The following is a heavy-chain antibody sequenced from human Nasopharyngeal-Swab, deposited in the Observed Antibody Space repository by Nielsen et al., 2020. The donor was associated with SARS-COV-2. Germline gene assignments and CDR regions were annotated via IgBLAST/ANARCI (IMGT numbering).Heavy chain of an antibody. Sequence: SETLSLTCAVFGGSISSNNWWSWVRQPPGKGLEWIGEIFHSGSSNYNPSLNNRVTISVDKSKNQFSLKLSSVTAADTAVYYCARDPGAFDIWGQGTMVTVSS. J-gene: IGHJ3*02. CDR1: GGSISSNNW. CDR2: IFHSGSS. CDR3: ARDPGAFDI. V-gene: IGHV4-4*02.